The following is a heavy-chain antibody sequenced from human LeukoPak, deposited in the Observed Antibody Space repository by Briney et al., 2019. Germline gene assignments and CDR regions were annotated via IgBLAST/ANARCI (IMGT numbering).Heavy chain of an antibody. J-gene: IGHJ3*02. CDR1: GFTFSKYA. CDR2: ISDSGGST. CDR3: AKTSRIVVAGTRSAFDI. Sequence: GGSLRLSCAASGFTFSKYAMSWVRQAPGKGLEWVSVISDSGGSTYYADSVKGRFTISRDNSKNTLYLQMNSLRAEDTAVYYCAKTSRIVVAGTRSAFDIWGQGTMVTVSS. D-gene: IGHD6-19*01. V-gene: IGHV3-23*01.